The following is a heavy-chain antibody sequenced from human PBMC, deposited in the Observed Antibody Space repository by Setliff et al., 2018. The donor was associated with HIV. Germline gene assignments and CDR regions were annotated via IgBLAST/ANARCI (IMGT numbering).Heavy chain of an antibody. J-gene: IGHJ3*02. V-gene: IGHV4-39*07. Sequence: PSETLSLTCTVTGGSISTNNFYWGWIRQPPGKGLQWIGSIYFTGTTKYNPSLKSRVTMSVDTSKNQLSLKLSSLTAADTAVYYCARDRPPSTVDMLGAFDRWGQGTTVTVSS. CDR3: ARDRPPSTVDMLGAFDR. D-gene: IGHD4-17*01. CDR1: GGSISTNNFY. CDR2: IYFTGTT.